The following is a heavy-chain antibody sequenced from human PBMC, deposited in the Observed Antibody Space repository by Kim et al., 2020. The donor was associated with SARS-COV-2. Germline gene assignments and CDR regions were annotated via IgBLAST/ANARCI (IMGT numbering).Heavy chain of an antibody. D-gene: IGHD3-10*01. V-gene: IGHV1-46*01. CDR3: ARGRGDVLNLVRGVPWGYYYYGMDV. CDR1: GYTFTSYY. CDR2: INPSGGST. Sequence: ASVKVSCKASGYTFTSYYMHWVRQAPGQGLEWMGIINPSGGSTSYAQKFQGRVTMTRDTSTSTVYMELSSLRSEDTAVYYCARGRGDVLNLVRGVPWGYYYYGMDVWGQGTTVTVSS. J-gene: IGHJ6*02.